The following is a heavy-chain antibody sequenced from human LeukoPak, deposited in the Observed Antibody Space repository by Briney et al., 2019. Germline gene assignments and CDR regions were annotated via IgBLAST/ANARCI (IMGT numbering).Heavy chain of an antibody. CDR1: GFTFSSYA. D-gene: IGHD4-11*01. CDR3: AKDLVDYGNDGPGAFHI. CDR2: IRGSGGST. V-gene: IGHV3-23*01. Sequence: GGSLRLSCAASGFTFSSYAMSWVRQAPGQELEWVSAIRGSGGSTYYADSVRGRFTISRDNSKNTLYVHMNSLRAEDTAIYYCAKDLVDYGNDGPGAFHIWGQGAMVTVSS. J-gene: IGHJ3*02.